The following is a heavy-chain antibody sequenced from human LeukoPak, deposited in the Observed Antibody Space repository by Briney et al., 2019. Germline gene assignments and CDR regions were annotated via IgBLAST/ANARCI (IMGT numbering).Heavy chain of an antibody. V-gene: IGHV3-48*03. CDR3: AELGITMIGRV. CDR1: GFTFSSYE. Sequence: GGSLRLSCAAFGFTFSSYEMNWVRQAPAKGLEWVSYISSSASTIYYADSVKGRFTISRDNAKNSMYQQMNSQRAEDTAVYYCAELGITMIGRVWGKGTTVTVSS. J-gene: IGHJ6*04. D-gene: IGHD3-10*02. CDR2: ISSSASTI.